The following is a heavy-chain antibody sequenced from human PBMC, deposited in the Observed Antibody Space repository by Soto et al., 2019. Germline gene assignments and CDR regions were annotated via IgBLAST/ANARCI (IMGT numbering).Heavy chain of an antibody. CDR3: AKFPRLMYYDISGSKLFYDGTDV. J-gene: IGHJ6*02. Sequence: GESLKISCKGSGYSFTSYWIGWVRQMPGKGLEWMGINYPGYSDVRYSPSFQGRVTISADKSISTAYLQWSSLKASDTAMYYCAKFPRLMYYDISGSKLFYDGTDVGGQETTVTV. CDR1: GYSFTSYW. CDR2: NYPGYSDV. D-gene: IGHD3-22*01. V-gene: IGHV5-51*01.